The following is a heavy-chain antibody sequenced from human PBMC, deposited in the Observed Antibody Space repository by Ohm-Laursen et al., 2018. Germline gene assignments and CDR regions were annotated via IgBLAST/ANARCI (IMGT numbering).Heavy chain of an antibody. CDR2: IGTAGDT. CDR1: GFTFRSYN. V-gene: IGHV3-13*01. D-gene: IGHD1-26*01. J-gene: IGHJ6*02. CDR3: AREGSSGTMDV. Sequence: GSLRLSCAASGFTFRSYNMHWVRQATGKGLEWVSGIGTAGDTYYAGSVKGRFTISRENAKNSLYLQMNSLRAGDTAVYYCAREGSSGTMDVWGQGTTVTVSS.